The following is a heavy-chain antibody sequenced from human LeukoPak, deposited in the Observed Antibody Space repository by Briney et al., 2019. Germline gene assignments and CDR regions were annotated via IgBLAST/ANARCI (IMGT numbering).Heavy chain of an antibody. Sequence: SETLSLTCTVSGGSISSSSYYWGWIRQPPGKGLEWIGEINHSGSTNYNPSLKSRVTISVDTSKNQFSLKLSSVTAADTAVYYCARVFGAGYSRRRYYYMDVWGKGTTVTVSS. CDR3: ARVFGAGYSRRRYYYMDV. D-gene: IGHD5-18*01. CDR1: GGSISSSSYY. V-gene: IGHV4-39*07. J-gene: IGHJ6*03. CDR2: INHSGST.